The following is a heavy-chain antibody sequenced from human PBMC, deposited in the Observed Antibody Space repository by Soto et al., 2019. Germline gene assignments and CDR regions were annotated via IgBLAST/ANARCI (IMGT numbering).Heavy chain of an antibody. V-gene: IGHV3-23*01. D-gene: IGHD3-10*01. J-gene: IGHJ4*02. CDR1: GFTFSSYA. Sequence: GGSLRLSCAASGFTFSSYAMSWVRQAPGKGLEWVSAISGSGGSTYYADSVKGRFTISRDNSKNTLYLQMNSLRAEDTAVYYCASIRYYYGSRSYSDYWGQGTLVTVSS. CDR2: ISGSGGST. CDR3: ASIRYYYGSRSYSDY.